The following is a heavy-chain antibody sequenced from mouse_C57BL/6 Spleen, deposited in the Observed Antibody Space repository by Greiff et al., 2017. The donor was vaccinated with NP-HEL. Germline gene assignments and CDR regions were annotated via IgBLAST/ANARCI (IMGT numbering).Heavy chain of an antibody. J-gene: IGHJ4*01. CDR3: ASEGDYGSSSYAMDY. CDR2: IYPGDGDT. CDR1: GYAFSSSW. Sequence: VQLQQSGPELVKPGASVKISCKASGYAFSSSWMNWVKQRPGKGLEWIGRIYPGDGDTNYNGKFKGKATLTADKSSSTAYMQLSSLTSEDSAVYFCASEGDYGSSSYAMDYWGQGTSVTVSS. V-gene: IGHV1-82*01. D-gene: IGHD1-1*01.